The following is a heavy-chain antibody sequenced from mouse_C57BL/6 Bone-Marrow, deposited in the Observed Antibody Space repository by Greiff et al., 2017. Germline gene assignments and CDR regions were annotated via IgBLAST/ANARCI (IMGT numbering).Heavy chain of an antibody. CDR2: IYPGSGNT. Sequence: VQLQQSGAELVRPGASVKLSCKASGYTFTDYYINWVKQRPGQGLEWIARIYPGSGNTYYNEKFKGKATLTAEQYSSTAYMQLSSLTSEDSAVYFCARSYYGSSYWYFDVWGTGTTVTVSS. D-gene: IGHD1-1*01. CDR1: GYTFTDYY. V-gene: IGHV1-76*01. CDR3: ARSYYGSSYWYFDV. J-gene: IGHJ1*03.